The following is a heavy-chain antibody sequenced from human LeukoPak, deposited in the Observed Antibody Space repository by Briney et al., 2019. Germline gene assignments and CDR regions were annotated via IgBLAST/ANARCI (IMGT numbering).Heavy chain of an antibody. V-gene: IGHV1-18*01. J-gene: IGHJ4*02. CDR2: ISAYNGNT. CDR1: GYTFSSYG. Sequence: ASVTVSCKASGYTFSSYGISWVRQAPGQGLEWMGWISAYNGNTNYAQKLQGRVTMTTDTSTSTAYMELRSLRSGDTAVYYCARDYSGGTAMVHRFDYWGQGTLVTVSS. CDR3: ARDYSGGTAMVHRFDY. D-gene: IGHD5-18*01.